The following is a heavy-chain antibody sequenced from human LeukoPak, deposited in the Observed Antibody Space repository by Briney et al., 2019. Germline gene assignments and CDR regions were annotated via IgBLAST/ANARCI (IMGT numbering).Heavy chain of an antibody. CDR3: ARDPTWTTAYHDY. J-gene: IGHJ4*02. Sequence: PGGSLRFSCAASGFTFSNYWMHWVCQAPGRGLVWVSRINSDGSSTSYADSVKGRFTISRDNAKNTLYLQMNSLRAEDTAVYYCARDPTWTTAYHDYWGQGTLVTVSS. CDR1: GFTFSNYW. CDR2: INSDGSST. V-gene: IGHV3-74*01. D-gene: IGHD4-17*01.